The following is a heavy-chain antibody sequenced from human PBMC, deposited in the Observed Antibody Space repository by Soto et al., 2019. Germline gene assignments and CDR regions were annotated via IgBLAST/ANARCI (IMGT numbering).Heavy chain of an antibody. V-gene: IGHV3-74*01. CDR3: GRGGSDSPMAPGY. CDR1: GFTFSSYW. J-gene: IGHJ4*02. Sequence: GRLVLSCSASGFTFSSYWMHGVRQAPGKGLVWVSLINPDGSSTNYADSVKGRFTISRDNAKNTLYLQMNSLRAEDTAVFYCGRGGSDSPMAPGYWGQGTLVTVSS. CDR2: INPDGSST. D-gene: IGHD5-18*01.